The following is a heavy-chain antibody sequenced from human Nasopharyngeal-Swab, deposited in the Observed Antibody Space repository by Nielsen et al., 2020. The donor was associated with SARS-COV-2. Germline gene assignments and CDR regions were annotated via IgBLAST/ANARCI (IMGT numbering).Heavy chain of an antibody. CDR3: ARGTVFGVANGMDV. D-gene: IGHD3-3*01. Sequence: GESLKISWAASGFTFRDYSMNWVRQAPGKGLEWVSSIGRYGTDIFHADSVKGRFSVFRDAANKSIYLQMRSLRAEDTAVYYCARGTVFGVANGMDVWGQGTTVTVSS. V-gene: IGHV3-21*01. J-gene: IGHJ6*02. CDR2: IGRYGTDI. CDR1: GFTFRDYS.